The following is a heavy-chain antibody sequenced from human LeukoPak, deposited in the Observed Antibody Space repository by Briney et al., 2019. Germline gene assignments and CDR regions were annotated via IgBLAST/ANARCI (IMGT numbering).Heavy chain of an antibody. CDR2: INPNSGGT. Sequence: GASVKVSCKASGYTFTGYYMHWVRQAPGQGLEWMGWINPNSGGTNYAQKFQGRVTMTRDTSISTAYMELSRLRSDDTAVYYCAREYGGNSYGLAYWGQGTLVTVSS. J-gene: IGHJ4*02. D-gene: IGHD4-23*01. V-gene: IGHV1-2*02. CDR3: AREYGGNSYGLAY. CDR1: GYTFTGYY.